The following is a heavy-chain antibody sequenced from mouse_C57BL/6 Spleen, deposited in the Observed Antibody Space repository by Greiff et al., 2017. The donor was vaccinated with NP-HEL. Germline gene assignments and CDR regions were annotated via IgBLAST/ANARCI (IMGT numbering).Heavy chain of an antibody. Sequence: VQLQQSGAELVRPGASVTLSCKASGYTFTDYEMHWVKQTPVHGLEWIGAIDPETGGTAYNQKFKGKAILTADKSSSTAYMELRSLTSEDSAVYYCTRWITTVPHWYFDVWGTGTTVTVPS. CDR1: GYTFTDYE. D-gene: IGHD1-1*01. J-gene: IGHJ1*03. CDR3: TRWITTVPHWYFDV. V-gene: IGHV1-15*01. CDR2: IDPETGGT.